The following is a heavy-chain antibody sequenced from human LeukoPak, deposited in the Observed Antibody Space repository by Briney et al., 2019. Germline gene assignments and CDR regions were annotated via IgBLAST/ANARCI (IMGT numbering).Heavy chain of an antibody. J-gene: IGHJ5*01. Sequence: SETLSLTCTVSGGSISSYYWSWIRQPPGKGLEWIGYIYYSGSTNYNPSLKSRVTISVDTSKNQFSLKLSSVTAADTAVYYCARQGYSSGWYPNWFDSWGQGTLVTVSS. D-gene: IGHD6-19*01. CDR3: ARQGYSSGWYPNWFDS. CDR1: GGSISSYY. V-gene: IGHV4-59*01. CDR2: IYYSGST.